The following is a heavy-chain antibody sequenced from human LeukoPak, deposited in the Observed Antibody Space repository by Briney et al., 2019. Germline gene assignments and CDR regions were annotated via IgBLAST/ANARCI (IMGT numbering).Heavy chain of an antibody. V-gene: IGHV3-23*01. D-gene: IGHD2-21*02. CDR3: AKGGGDYGSLDY. CDR1: GFTFNTYW. Sequence: GGSLRLSCAASGFTFNTYWMSWVRQAPGKGLEWVSAISGSGGSTYYADSVKGRFTISRDNSKNTLYLQMNSLRAEDTAVYYCAKGGGDYGSLDYWGQGTLVTVSS. CDR2: ISGSGGST. J-gene: IGHJ4*02.